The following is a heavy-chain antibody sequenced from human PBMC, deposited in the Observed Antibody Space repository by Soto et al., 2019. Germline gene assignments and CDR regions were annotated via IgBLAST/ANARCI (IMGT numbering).Heavy chain of an antibody. CDR3: VRDRDAFDI. J-gene: IGHJ3*02. V-gene: IGHV4-59*01. CDR1: GGSISSYY. CDR2: IYYSGST. Sequence: QVQLQESGPGLVKPSETLSLTCTVSGGSISSYYWSWIRQPPGKGLEWIGYIYYSGSTNYNPSLKSRVTISVDTSKNQFSLKLSSVTAADTAVYYCVRDRDAFDIWGQGTMVTVSS.